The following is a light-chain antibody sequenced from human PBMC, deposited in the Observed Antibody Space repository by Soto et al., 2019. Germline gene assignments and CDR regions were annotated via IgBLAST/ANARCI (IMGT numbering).Light chain of an antibody. V-gene: IGKV1-9*01. CDR3: QQLNSYPRT. Sequence: IQLTQSPSSLSASVGDRVTITCRASQGISSYLAWYQQKPGNAPKLLIYAASTLQSGVPSTFSGSGSGTDFTLTISSLQPEDFATYYCQQLNSYPRTFGPGTKVDI. J-gene: IGKJ3*01. CDR1: QGISSY. CDR2: AAS.